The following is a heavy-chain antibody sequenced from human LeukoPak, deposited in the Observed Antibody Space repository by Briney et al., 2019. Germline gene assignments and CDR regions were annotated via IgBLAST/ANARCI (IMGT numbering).Heavy chain of an antibody. D-gene: IGHD1-26*01. V-gene: IGHV1-2*02. J-gene: IGHJ5*02. CDR3: ATVRATGGDWFDP. Sequence: AAVKVSCKASVYTFTRYCISWVRQAPGQGLEWMGWINPNSGGTNYAQKFQGRVTMNRDTSISTAYMELSSLRSDDTSVYFCATVRATGGDWFDPWGQGTLVTVSS. CDR1: VYTFTRYC. CDR2: INPNSGGT.